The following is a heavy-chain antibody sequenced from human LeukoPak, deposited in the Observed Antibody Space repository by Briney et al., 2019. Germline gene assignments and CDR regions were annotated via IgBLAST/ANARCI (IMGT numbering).Heavy chain of an antibody. J-gene: IGHJ6*03. V-gene: IGHV3-15*01. CDR3: TTDIRDYDFWSGYYSENYMDV. CDR2: IKSKTDGGTT. D-gene: IGHD3-3*01. Sequence: PGGSLRLSCAASGFTFSNAWMSWVRQAPGKGLEWVGRIKSKTDGGTTDYAAPVKGRFTISRDDSKNTLYLQMNSLKTEDTAVYHCTTDIRDYDFWSGYYSENYMDVWGKGTTVTVSS. CDR1: GFTFSNAW.